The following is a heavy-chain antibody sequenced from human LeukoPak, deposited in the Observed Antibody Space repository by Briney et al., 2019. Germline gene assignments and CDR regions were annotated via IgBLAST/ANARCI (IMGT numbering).Heavy chain of an antibody. D-gene: IGHD4/OR15-4a*01. J-gene: IGHJ4*02. CDR1: GGSFSSYP. CDR2: IIHSGST. V-gene: IGHV4-34*12. CDR3: ARGAPGY. Sequence: PSETLSLTCAVYGGSFSSYPWTWIRQPPGKGLEWIGQIIHSGSTKYNPSLNGRVTISVDTSKNQFSLKLTSVTAADTAVYYCARGAPGYWGQGTLVTVSS.